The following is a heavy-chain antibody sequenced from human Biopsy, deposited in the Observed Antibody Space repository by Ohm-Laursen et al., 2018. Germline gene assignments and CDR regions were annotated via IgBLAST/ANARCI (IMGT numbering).Heavy chain of an antibody. CDR3: ARATNSTDWPYYYFYGMDV. CDR2: IYYSGST. J-gene: IGHJ6*02. V-gene: IGHV4-59*01. D-gene: IGHD2/OR15-2a*01. Sequence: SETLSLTCVVSGGSISSDYWSWIRQTPGKGLEWIGYIYYSGSTNCNPSLKSRVTISVDTSKNQFSLRLNSVTAADTAVYYCARATNSTDWPYYYFYGMDVWGQGTTVTVSS. CDR1: GGSISSDY.